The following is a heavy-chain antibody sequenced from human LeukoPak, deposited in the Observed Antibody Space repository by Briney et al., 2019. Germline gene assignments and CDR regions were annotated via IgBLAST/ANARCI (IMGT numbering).Heavy chain of an antibody. D-gene: IGHD3-22*01. V-gene: IGHV3-23*01. CDR3: AKDSYYDDGVYYSLHFDY. CDR2: ISGSGGST. Sequence: AGGSLRLSCAASGFTFNSHAMSWVRQAPGKGLEWVSTISGSGGSTYYADSVKGRFTISRDNSKNTLYLQMNSLRAEDTAVYYCAKDSYYDDGVYYSLHFDYWGQGTLVTVSS. CDR1: GFTFNSHA. J-gene: IGHJ4*02.